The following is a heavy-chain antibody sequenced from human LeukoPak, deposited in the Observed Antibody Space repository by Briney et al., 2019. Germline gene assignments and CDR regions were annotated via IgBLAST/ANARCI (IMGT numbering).Heavy chain of an antibody. CDR3: ARDYRRYFDY. Sequence: SSETLSLTCTVSGDSITHYYWSWIRQPAGKGLEWIGRIYSSERTNYNPSLKGRVTMSIDNSKNQFSLHINSVTAADTAVYYCARDYRRYFDYWGQGTLVTVSS. V-gene: IGHV4-4*07. CDR1: GDSITHYY. CDR2: IYSSERT. D-gene: IGHD3-16*02. J-gene: IGHJ4*02.